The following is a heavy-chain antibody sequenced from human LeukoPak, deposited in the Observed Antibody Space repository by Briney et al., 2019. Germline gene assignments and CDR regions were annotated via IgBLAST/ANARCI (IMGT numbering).Heavy chain of an antibody. CDR2: IRNKANSYTT. D-gene: IGHD2-15*01. V-gene: IGHV3-72*01. CDR1: GFTFSDHY. CDR3: ARAGYCRGGSCYDAFHI. J-gene: IGHJ3*02. Sequence: GGSLRLSCAASGFTFSDHYMVWVRQAPGKGLEWVGRIRNKANSYTTEYAASVKRRFTISRDDSKNSLYLQMNSLKTEDTAVYYCARAGYCRGGSCYDAFHIWGQGTMVTVPS.